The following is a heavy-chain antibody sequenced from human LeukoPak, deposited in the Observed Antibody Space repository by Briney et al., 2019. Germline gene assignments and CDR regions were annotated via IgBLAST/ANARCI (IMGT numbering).Heavy chain of an antibody. J-gene: IGHJ4*02. Sequence: PSETLSLTCTVSGGSVSSGSYYWGWIRQPPGTGLEWIGSIYYSGSTYYNPSLKSRVTISVDTSKNQFSLKLSSVTAADTAVYYCARHYYDSSGYYPTWEKRGPYYFDYWGQGTLVTVSS. CDR2: IYYSGST. CDR1: GGSVSSGSYY. D-gene: IGHD3-22*01. V-gene: IGHV4-39*01. CDR3: ARHYYDSSGYYPTWEKRGPYYFDY.